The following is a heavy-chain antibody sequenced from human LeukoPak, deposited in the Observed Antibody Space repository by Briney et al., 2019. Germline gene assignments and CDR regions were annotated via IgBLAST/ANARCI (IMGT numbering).Heavy chain of an antibody. CDR3: ARVRGMVRGVLDY. V-gene: IGHV4-34*01. Sequence: TLRLSCAASGFTFSSYATHWVRQPPGKGLEWIGEINHGGSTNYNPSLKSRVTISVDTSKNQFSLKLSSVTAADTAVYYCARVRGMVRGVLDYWGQGTLVTVSS. CDR1: GFTFSSYA. D-gene: IGHD3-10*01. CDR2: INHGGST. J-gene: IGHJ4*02.